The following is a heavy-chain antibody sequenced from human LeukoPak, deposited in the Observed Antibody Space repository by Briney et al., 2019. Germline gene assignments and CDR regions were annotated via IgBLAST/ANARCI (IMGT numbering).Heavy chain of an antibody. V-gene: IGHV3-74*01. Sequence: PGGSLRLSCAASGFVVSSNYMNWVRQAPGKGLVWVSRINSDGSSTSYADSVKGRFTISRDNAKNTLYLQMSSLRAEDTAVYYCASGRGYCGGDCYPNAEYFQHWGQGTLVTVSS. CDR1: GFVVSSNY. J-gene: IGHJ1*01. D-gene: IGHD2-21*02. CDR2: INSDGSST. CDR3: ASGRGYCGGDCYPNAEYFQH.